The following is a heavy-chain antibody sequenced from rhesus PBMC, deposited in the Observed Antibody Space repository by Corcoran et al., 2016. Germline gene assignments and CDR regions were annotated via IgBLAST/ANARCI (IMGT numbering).Heavy chain of an antibody. V-gene: IGHV4-80*01. Sequence: QMPLQESGPGLVKPSETLSLTYDVSGGSFTTSGWTLMRWSLGKELEWVGEVNGNTGNTNYNPSLKSRVGLSKDASNRHFSLKLNSVTAADTAIYYCARYAGWSSWSPGFDLWGQGLRVVVSS. J-gene: IGHJ3*01. D-gene: IGHD2-15*01. CDR1: GGSFTTSG. CDR2: VNGNTGNT. CDR3: ARYAGWSSWSPGFDL.